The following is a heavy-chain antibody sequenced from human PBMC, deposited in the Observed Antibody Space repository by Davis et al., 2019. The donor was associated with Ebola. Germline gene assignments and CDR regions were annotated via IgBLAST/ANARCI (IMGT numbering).Heavy chain of an antibody. D-gene: IGHD2-2*01. V-gene: IGHV4-34*01. CDR1: GGSFSGYY. CDR2: INHSGST. Sequence: PGGSLRLSCAVYGGSFSGYYWSWIRQPPGKGLEWIGEINHSGSTNYNPSLKSRVTISVDTSKNQFSLKLSSVTAADTAVYYCARVRYCSSTSCYGNNWFDPWGQGTLVTVSS. J-gene: IGHJ5*02. CDR3: ARVRYCSSTSCYGNNWFDP.